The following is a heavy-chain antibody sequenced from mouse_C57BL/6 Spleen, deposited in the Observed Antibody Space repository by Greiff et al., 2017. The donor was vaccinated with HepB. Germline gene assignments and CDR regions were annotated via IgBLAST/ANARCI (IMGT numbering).Heavy chain of an antibody. Sequence: QLQQSGPELVKPGASVKISCKASGYAFSSSWMNWVKQRPGKGLEWIGRIYPGDGDTNYNGKFKGKATLTADKSSSTAYMQLSSLTSEDSAVYFCARYGSSLYFDYWGQGTTLTVSS. CDR1: GYAFSSSW. CDR3: ARYGSSLYFDY. CDR2: IYPGDGDT. J-gene: IGHJ2*01. V-gene: IGHV1-82*01. D-gene: IGHD1-1*01.